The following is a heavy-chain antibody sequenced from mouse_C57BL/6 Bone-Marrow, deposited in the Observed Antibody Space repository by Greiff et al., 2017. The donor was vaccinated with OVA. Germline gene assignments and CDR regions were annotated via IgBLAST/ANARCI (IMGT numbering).Heavy chain of an antibody. CDR3: ARRWLRFWYFDY. V-gene: IGHV1-55*01. CDR2: IYPGSGST. CDR1: GYTFTSYW. Sequence: QVQLQQPGAELVKPGASVKMSCKASGYTFTSYWITWVKQRPGQGLEWIGDIYPGSGSTNYNEKFKSKATLTVDTSSSTAYMQLSSLTSEDSAVYYCARRWLRFWYFDYWAKAPLSQSPQ. J-gene: IGHJ2*01. D-gene: IGHD2-2*01.